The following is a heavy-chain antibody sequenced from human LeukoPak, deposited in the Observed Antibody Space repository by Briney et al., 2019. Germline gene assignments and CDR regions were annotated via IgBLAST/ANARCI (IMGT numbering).Heavy chain of an antibody. Sequence: SETLSLTCAVSGGSFGDFYWSWIRQHPGKGLEWIGYIYYSGSTYYNPSLKSRVTISVDTSKNQFSLKLSSVTAADTAVYYCASLLVDFWSGYPRNGMDVWGQGTTVTVSS. CDR2: IYYSGST. CDR3: ASLLVDFWSGYPRNGMDV. J-gene: IGHJ6*02. CDR1: GGSFGDFY. D-gene: IGHD3-3*01. V-gene: IGHV4-31*11.